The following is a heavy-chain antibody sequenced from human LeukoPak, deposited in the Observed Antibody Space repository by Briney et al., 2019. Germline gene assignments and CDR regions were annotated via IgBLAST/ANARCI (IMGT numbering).Heavy chain of an antibody. CDR1: GYTFTAYY. J-gene: IGHJ4*02. V-gene: IGHV1-2*02. Sequence: ASVKVSCNASGYTFTAYYIHWVRHAPGQGLEWMAFINPSSGDTYSAPQFQGRVTMTRDTSISTASMELSWLSSDDTAVYYCATGVATAFTYWGQGTLVTVSS. CDR2: INPSSGDT. D-gene: IGHD5-18*01. CDR3: ATGVATAFTY.